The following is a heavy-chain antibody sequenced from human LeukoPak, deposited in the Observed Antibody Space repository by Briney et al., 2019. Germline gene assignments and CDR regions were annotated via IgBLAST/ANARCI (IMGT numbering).Heavy chain of an antibody. CDR1: GFTFSSYS. J-gene: IGHJ3*02. D-gene: IGHD5-18*01. V-gene: IGHV3-21*01. Sequence: GSLRLSCAASGFTFSSYSINWVRQAPGKGLEWVSSISSSGTYMYYADSVRGRFTISRDNAENSLYLQMNSLRAEDTAVYYCARDRGFNYALYAFDIWGQGTVVTVSS. CDR3: ARDRGFNYALYAFDI. CDR2: ISSSGTYM.